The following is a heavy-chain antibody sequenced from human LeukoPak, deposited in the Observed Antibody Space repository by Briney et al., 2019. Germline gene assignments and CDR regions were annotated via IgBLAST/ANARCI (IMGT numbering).Heavy chain of an antibody. CDR2: ISAYNGNT. Sequence: GASVKVSCKSSGYTFTSYGISWVRQAPGQGLEWMGWISAYNGNTNYAQKLQGRVTMTTDTSTSTAYMELRSLRSDDTAVYYCARDREWWRNSRDFDYWGQGTLVTVSS. J-gene: IGHJ4*02. CDR3: ARDREWWRNSRDFDY. V-gene: IGHV1-18*01. CDR1: GYTFTSYG. D-gene: IGHD2-8*01.